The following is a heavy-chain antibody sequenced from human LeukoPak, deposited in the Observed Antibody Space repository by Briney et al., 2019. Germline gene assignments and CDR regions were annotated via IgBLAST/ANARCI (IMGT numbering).Heavy chain of an antibody. V-gene: IGHV3-23*01. CDR2: IRGSGVFT. J-gene: IGHJ4*02. Sequence: GGSLKLSCAVSGITLSNYGMSWVRQAPGKGPECVSAIRGSGVFTSYAASVRGRFTISRDNSKNTLYLQMNSLRAEDTALYYCAKDGVVVAPAVRGALDLWGQGTVVTVSS. CDR3: AKDGVVVAPAVRGALDL. CDR1: GITLSNYG. D-gene: IGHD2-2*01.